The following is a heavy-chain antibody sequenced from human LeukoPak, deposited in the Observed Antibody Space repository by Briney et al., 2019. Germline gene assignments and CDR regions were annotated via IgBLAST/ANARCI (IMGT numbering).Heavy chain of an antibody. J-gene: IGHJ4*02. CDR2: ISFDGSNK. D-gene: IGHD2-15*01. CDR3: AKDRIRLLLVTGFDY. V-gene: IGHV3-30*18. Sequence: GGSLRLSCAASGFTFSSYGMHWVRQAPGKGLEWVAVISFDGSNKYYAESVKGRFTISRDSSKDTLYLQMNSLRAEDTAVYYCAKDRIRLLLVTGFDYWGQGTLVTVSS. CDR1: GFTFSSYG.